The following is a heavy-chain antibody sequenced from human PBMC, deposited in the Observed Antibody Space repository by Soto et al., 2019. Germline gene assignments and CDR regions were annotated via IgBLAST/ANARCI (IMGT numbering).Heavy chain of an antibody. CDR2: VSTSGRST. Sequence: PGGSLRLSCSASGFIFSESTIYWVRQVPGKGLEAISAVSTSGRSTYYADSVKGRFTISRDNSKNTLYLQMNSLRAEDTAVYYCAKGRPGYFDYWGQGTLVTVSS. J-gene: IGHJ4*02. V-gene: IGHV3-64*04. CDR3: AKGRPGYFDY. CDR1: GFIFSEST.